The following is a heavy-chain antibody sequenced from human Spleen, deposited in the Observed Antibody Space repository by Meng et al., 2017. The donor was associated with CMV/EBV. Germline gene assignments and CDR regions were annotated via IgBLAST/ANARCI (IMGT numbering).Heavy chain of an antibody. CDR3: APGFASS. Sequence: GESLKISCAASGFSFSSYWMHWVRQAPGKGLVWVSRIEGDGRTTNYADSVKGRFTVSRDNVKNTVYLQMNSLRAEDTAMYFCAPGFASSWGQGTLVTVSS. D-gene: IGHD3-16*01. CDR1: GFSFSSYW. V-gene: IGHV3-74*01. CDR2: IEGDGRTT. J-gene: IGHJ1*01.